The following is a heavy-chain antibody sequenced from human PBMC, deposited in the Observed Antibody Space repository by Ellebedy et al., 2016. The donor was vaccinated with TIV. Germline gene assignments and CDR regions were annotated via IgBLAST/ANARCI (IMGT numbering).Heavy chain of an antibody. CDR3: TREAANWNYPYYYYNGMDV. J-gene: IGHJ6*02. D-gene: IGHD1-7*01. Sequence: GGSLRLSXTASGFTFGDFAISWVRQAPGKGLEWVGFIGSKGYGGTTQYAASVEGRFTISRDDSKSIAYLQMNSLKTEDTALYYCTREAANWNYPYYYYNGMDVWGQGTTVTVSS. CDR2: IGSKGYGGTT. V-gene: IGHV3-49*04. CDR1: GFTFGDFA.